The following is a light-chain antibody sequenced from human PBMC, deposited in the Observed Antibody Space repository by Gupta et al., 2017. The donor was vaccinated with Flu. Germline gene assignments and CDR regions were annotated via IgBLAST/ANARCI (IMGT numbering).Light chain of an antibody. CDR1: QSVNRY. CDR3: QHRGNVPLT. V-gene: IGKV3-11*01. Sequence: PATLSLSPGERATLSCKASQSVNRYLAWYQQKPGQAPRLLIYAAYNRATGVPARFSGSGSWTAFTLTISSLEPEDFAVYSCQHRGNVPLTFGRGPTVDIK. CDR2: AAY. J-gene: IGKJ4*01.